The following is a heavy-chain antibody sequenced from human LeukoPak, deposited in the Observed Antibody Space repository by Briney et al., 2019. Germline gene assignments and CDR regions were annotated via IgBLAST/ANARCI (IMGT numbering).Heavy chain of an antibody. D-gene: IGHD3-3*01. CDR3: ARSGFLEWLLVYYFDY. CDR1: GFTFSSYS. V-gene: IGHV3-21*01. CDR2: ITSSSSYI. Sequence: GGSLRLSCAASGFTFSSYSMSWVRQAPGKGLEWVSSITSSSSYIYYADSVKGRFTISRDNAKNSLYLQMNSLRAEDTAVYYCARSGFLEWLLVYYFDYWGQGTLVTVSS. J-gene: IGHJ4*02.